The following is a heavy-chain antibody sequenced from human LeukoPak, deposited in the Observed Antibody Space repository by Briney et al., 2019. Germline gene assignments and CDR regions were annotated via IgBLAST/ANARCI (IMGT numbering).Heavy chain of an antibody. J-gene: IGHJ4*02. CDR3: ARSDCSEGSCKEGGGY. CDR2: IKQDGSEK. CDR1: GFSFSSYW. D-gene: IGHD2-15*01. Sequence: GGSLRLSCAASGFSFSSYWMSWVRQAPGKGLEWVANIKQDGSEKYYVDSVKGRFTISRDNAKNSLYLQMNSLRAEDTAVYYCARSDCSEGSCKEGGGYWGQGTLVTVSS. V-gene: IGHV3-7*01.